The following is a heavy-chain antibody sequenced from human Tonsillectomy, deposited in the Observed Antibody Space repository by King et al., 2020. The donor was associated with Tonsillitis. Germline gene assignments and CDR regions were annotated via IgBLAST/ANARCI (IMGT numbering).Heavy chain of an antibody. J-gene: IGHJ4*02. CDR1: GYTSTRYE. Sequence: QLVQSGAEVKKPGASIKVSCKASGYTSTRYEINWVRQAPGEGLELLGWMSAYNGNTNYAQKFQDRFTITPDTSTSTGYMELWSLTSDETAVYYCAKVTLRDDSRPFDYWGQGTLVTVSS. D-gene: IGHD3-22*01. V-gene: IGHV1-18*01. CDR3: AKVTLRDDSRPFDY. CDR2: MSAYNGNT.